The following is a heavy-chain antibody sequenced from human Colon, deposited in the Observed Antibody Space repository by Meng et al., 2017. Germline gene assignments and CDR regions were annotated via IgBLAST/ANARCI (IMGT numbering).Heavy chain of an antibody. CDR1: GYTFPGYY. D-gene: IGHD3-3*01. V-gene: IGHV1-2*06. CDR3: ARSLYDFWSGYSRIFDY. Sequence: QGLLVQSGAEAKKPGAPLKVSCKASGYTFPGYYMHWVRQAPGQGLEWMGRINPNSGGTNYAQKFQGRVTMTRDTSISTAYMELSRLRSDDTAVYYCARSLYDFWSGYSRIFDYWGQGTLVTVSS. J-gene: IGHJ4*02. CDR2: INPNSGGT.